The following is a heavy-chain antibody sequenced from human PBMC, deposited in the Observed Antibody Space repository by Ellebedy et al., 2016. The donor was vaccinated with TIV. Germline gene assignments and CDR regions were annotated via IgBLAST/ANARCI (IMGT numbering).Heavy chain of an antibody. CDR1: GYRSTNNW. Sequence: GESLKISXRASGYRSTNNWIAWMRQMPGKGLEWMGLINRDDSETIYSPSFQGQVTISDDRSINSAFLQWSSLRASDTAFYYCTTNSCTGGSCFDSWGQGTPVTVSS. D-gene: IGHD2-15*01. CDR3: TTNSCTGGSCFDS. J-gene: IGHJ5*01. CDR2: INRDDSET. V-gene: IGHV5-51*01.